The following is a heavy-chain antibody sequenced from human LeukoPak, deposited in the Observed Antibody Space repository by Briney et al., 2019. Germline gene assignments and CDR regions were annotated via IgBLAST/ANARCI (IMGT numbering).Heavy chain of an antibody. D-gene: IGHD5-24*01. CDR2: VHYSGTT. J-gene: IGHJ4*02. CDR3: ARHEEEDGYKAKTFGY. V-gene: IGHV4-39*01. Sequence: SETLSLTCTVSGVSISCSNNFWGWIRQPPWKGLEWIGSVHYSGTTYYIPSLKSRVTISVDTSKNQFSLKLSSVTAADTAVYYCARHEEEDGYKAKTFGYWGQGTLVTVSS. CDR1: GVSISCSNNF.